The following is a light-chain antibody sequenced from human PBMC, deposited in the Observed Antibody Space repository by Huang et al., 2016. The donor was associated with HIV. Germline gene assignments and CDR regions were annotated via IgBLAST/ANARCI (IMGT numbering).Light chain of an antibody. Sequence: EIVMTQSPATLFVSPGERVTLSCRASQSISDHLAGYQHKPAQAPRLIIYGASARATGIPARFSGSGSGTDFTLTIGSLQSEDCATYYCQQYHDWPLTFGGGT. CDR1: QSISDH. CDR3: QQYHDWPLT. CDR2: GAS. J-gene: IGKJ4*01. V-gene: IGKV3-15*01.